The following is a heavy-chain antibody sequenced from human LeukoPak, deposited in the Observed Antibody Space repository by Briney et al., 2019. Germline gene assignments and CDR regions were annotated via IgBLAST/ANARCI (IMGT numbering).Heavy chain of an antibody. Sequence: SSETLSLTCTVSGASISGHYLTWLRQPPGKGLEWIGYISHIGSTNYNPSLKSRVTKSVDTSKNQFSLKLTSVTAADTAVYYCARDRISINALDMWGQGTMVTVSS. CDR2: ISHIGST. J-gene: IGHJ3*02. D-gene: IGHD1-14*01. CDR1: GASISGHY. CDR3: ARDRISINALDM. V-gene: IGHV4-59*11.